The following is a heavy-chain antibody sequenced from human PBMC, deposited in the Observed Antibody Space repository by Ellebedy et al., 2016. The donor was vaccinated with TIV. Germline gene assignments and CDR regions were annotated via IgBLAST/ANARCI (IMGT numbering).Heavy chain of an antibody. CDR3: AKDAPPGSIDS. CDR1: GFSIDDEV. CDR2: ISGNSGAK. Sequence: GGSLRLXCAASGFSIDDEVMHWVRQAPGKGLEYVAGISGNSGAKWYADSVKGRFTISRDNAKSSLYLQMSSLRAEDTAFYHCAKDAPPGSIDSWGQGILVTVSS. J-gene: IGHJ4*02. V-gene: IGHV3-9*01. D-gene: IGHD5-12*01.